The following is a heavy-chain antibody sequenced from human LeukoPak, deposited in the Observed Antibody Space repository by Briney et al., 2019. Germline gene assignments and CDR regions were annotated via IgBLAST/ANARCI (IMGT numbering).Heavy chain of an antibody. J-gene: IGHJ4*02. CDR3: ARGRYSYGQNFDY. V-gene: IGHV4-39*07. CDR2: IYYSGST. D-gene: IGHD5-18*01. Sequence: KPSETLSLTCTVSGGSISSSSYYWGWIRQPPGKGLEWIGSIYYSGSTYYNPSLKSRVTISVDTSKNQFSLKLSSVTAADTAVYYCARGRYSYGQNFDYWGQGTLVTVSS. CDR1: GGSISSSSYY.